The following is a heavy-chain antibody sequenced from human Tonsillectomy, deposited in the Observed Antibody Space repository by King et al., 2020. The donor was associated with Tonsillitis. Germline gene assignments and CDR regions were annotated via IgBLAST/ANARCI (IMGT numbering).Heavy chain of an antibody. CDR2: IFYSGST. CDR1: GGSITFGGYY. Sequence: QLQESGPGLVKPSQTLSLTCTVSGGSITFGGYYWTWIRQHPGKGLEWIGYIFYSGSTYYNPSLKSRVTISVDTSKNQFSLNLSSVTAADTAVYYCARDPRGYCTSRGCQASAFDIWGQGTLVTVSS. CDR3: ARDPRGYCTSRGCQASAFDI. J-gene: IGHJ3*02. D-gene: IGHD2-8*01. V-gene: IGHV4-31*03.